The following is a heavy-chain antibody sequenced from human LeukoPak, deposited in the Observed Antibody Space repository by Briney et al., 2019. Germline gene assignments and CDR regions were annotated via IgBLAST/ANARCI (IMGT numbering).Heavy chain of an antibody. V-gene: IGHV3-21*04. CDR2: ISSTSTYI. CDR3: AKGDGDGGKFDY. D-gene: IGHD4-23*01. J-gene: IGHJ4*02. CDR1: GFTFSSYS. Sequence: GGSLRLSCAASGFTFSSYSMNWVRQAPGKGLEWVSSISSTSTYIYYADSVKGRFTISRDNSKNTLYLQMNSLRAEDTAVYYCAKGDGDGGKFDYWGQGTLVTVSS.